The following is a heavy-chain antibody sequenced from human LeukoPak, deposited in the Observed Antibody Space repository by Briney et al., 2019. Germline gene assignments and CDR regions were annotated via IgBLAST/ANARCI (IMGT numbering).Heavy chain of an antibody. CDR2: IIPIFGTA. V-gene: IGHV1-69*13. Sequence: SVNVSCKASGGTFSSYAISWVRQAPGQGLEWMGGIIPIFGTANYAQKFQGRVTITADESTSTAYMELSSLRSEDTAVYYCARVTLYDFWSGYYNWFDPWGQGTLVTVSS. J-gene: IGHJ5*02. D-gene: IGHD3-3*01. CDR1: GGTFSSYA. CDR3: ARVTLYDFWSGYYNWFDP.